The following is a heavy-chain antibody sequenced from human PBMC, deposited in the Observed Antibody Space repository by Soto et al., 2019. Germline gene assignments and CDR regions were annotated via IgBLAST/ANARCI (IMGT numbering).Heavy chain of an antibody. D-gene: IGHD2-2*01. CDR1: GFTFMSFA. CDR3: ARAGRPAAIRYYYGLDV. CDR2: ISFNGTNR. V-gene: IGHV3-30-3*01. Sequence: GGSLRLSCAASGFTFMSFAMHWVLQAPGKGLEWVAVISFNGTNRYYADSVKGRFTISRDSSKNTLYLQMSSLRGEDTAVYFCARAGRPAAIRYYYGLDVWGQGTTVTVSS. J-gene: IGHJ6*02.